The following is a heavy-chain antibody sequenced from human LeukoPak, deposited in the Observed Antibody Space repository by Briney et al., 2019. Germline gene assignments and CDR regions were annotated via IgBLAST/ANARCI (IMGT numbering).Heavy chain of an antibody. V-gene: IGHV5-51*03. CDR1: SYIVTSYW. CDR3: AGRWDYYGSSAYYGY. D-gene: IGHD3-22*01. CDR2: IYPGDSDT. J-gene: IGHJ4*02. Sequence: PGESLKISCKVYSYIVTSYWAGWVRQMPGKGLEWMGIIYPGDSDTRYSPSFQGQVTISADKSISTAYLQWSSLKASDTGMYYCAGRWDYYGSSAYYGYWGQGTLVTVSS.